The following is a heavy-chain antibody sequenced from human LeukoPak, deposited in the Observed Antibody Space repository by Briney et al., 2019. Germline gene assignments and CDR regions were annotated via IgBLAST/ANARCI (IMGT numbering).Heavy chain of an antibody. V-gene: IGHV4-39*07. CDR1: GDSISSSSSY. CDR2: INHSGST. J-gene: IGHJ4*02. D-gene: IGHD6-13*01. Sequence: SETLSLTCIVSGDSISSSSSYWGWIRQPPGKGLEWIGEINHSGSTNYNPSLKSRVTISVDTSKNQFSLKLSSVTAADTAVYYCARGGSSWLNYWGQGTLVTVSS. CDR3: ARGGSSWLNY.